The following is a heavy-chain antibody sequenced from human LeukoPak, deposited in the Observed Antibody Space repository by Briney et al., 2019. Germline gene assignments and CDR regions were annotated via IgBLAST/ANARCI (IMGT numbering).Heavy chain of an antibody. V-gene: IGHV1-18*01. CDR3: ARDEIYSGYEDY. Sequence: EASVKVSCKASGYTFTSYDINWVRQATGQGLEWMGWISAYNGNTNYAQKLQGRVTMTTDTSTSTAYMELRSLRSDDTAVYYCARDEIYSGYEDYWGQGTLVTVSS. J-gene: IGHJ4*02. CDR1: GYTFTSYD. D-gene: IGHD5-12*01. CDR2: ISAYNGNT.